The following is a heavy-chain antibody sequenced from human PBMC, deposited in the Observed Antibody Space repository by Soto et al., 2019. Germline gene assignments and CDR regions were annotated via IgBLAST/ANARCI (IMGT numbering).Heavy chain of an antibody. CDR3: AKDRTVAARNFDY. Sequence: GGSLRLSCAASGFAFSNYAMGWVRPAPGKGLEWVSSISTSIDATYYADSVKGRFTISRDDSKNTLYLQMNSLRAEDSAVYYCAKDRTVAARNFDYWGQGTQVTVSS. CDR2: ISTSIDAT. J-gene: IGHJ4*02. D-gene: IGHD6-6*01. V-gene: IGHV3-23*01. CDR1: GFAFSNYA.